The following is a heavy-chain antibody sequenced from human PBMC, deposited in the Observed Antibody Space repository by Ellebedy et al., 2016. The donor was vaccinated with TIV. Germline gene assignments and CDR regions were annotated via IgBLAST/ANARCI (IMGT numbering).Heavy chain of an antibody. J-gene: IGHJ4*02. CDR2: ISGSGGST. Sequence: GESLKISXAASGFTFSSYAMSWVRQAPGKGLEWVSAISGSGGSTYYADSVKGRFTISRDNSKNTLYLQMNSLRAEDTAVYYCARVAFIVGALDYWGQGTLVTVSS. V-gene: IGHV3-23*01. CDR1: GFTFSSYA. CDR3: ARVAFIVGALDY. D-gene: IGHD1-26*01.